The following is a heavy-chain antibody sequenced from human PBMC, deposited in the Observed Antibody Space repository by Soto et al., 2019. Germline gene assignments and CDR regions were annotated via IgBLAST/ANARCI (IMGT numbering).Heavy chain of an antibody. CDR1: GFTFSSYG. CDR3: AKEGGVLYDFGSGYLDY. V-gene: IGHV3-30*18. CDR2: ISYDGSNK. D-gene: IGHD3-3*01. J-gene: IGHJ4*02. Sequence: QVQLVESGGGVVQPGRSLRLSCAASGFTFSSYGMHWVRQAPGKGLEWVAVISYDGSNKYYADSVKGRFTISRDNSKNTLYLQMNGLRAEDTAVYYCAKEGGVLYDFGSGYLDYWGKETLVTVSS.